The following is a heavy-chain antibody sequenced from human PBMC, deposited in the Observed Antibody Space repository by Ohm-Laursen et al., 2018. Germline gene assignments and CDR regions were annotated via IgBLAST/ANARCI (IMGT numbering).Heavy chain of an antibody. V-gene: IGHV4-59*01. CDR3: ARGRSYYDSSGYQILDP. J-gene: IGHJ5*02. Sequence: SETLSLTCGVSGGSISSYYWSWIRQPPGKGLEWIGYIYYSGSTNYNPSLKSRVTISVDTSKNQFSLKLSSVTAADTAVYYCARGRSYYDSSGYQILDPWGQGTLVTVSS. CDR1: GGSISSYY. D-gene: IGHD3-22*01. CDR2: IYYSGST.